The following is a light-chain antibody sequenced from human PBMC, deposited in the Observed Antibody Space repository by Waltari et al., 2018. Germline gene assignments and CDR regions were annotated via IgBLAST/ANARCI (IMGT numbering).Light chain of an antibody. CDR2: DAS. CDR3: QKYGSLPAT. J-gene: IGKJ1*01. V-gene: IGKV3-20*01. Sequence: EIMLTQSPGTLSLSPGERATLSCRASQSISRYLAWYQHKPGQVPRLLIYDASSRATGIPDRFSGSGSGTDFSLTISRLEPEDFAVYYCQKYGSLPATFGQGTKVEIK. CDR1: QSISRY.